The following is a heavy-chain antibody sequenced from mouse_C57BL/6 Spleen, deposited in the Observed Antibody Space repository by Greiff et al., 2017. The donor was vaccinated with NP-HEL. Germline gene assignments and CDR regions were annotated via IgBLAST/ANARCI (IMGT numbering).Heavy chain of an antibody. D-gene: IGHD2-3*01. CDR3: ARRDGYHWYFDV. J-gene: IGHJ1*03. Sequence: VKLQQSGAELVKPGASVKISCKASGYAFSSYWMNWVKQRPGKGLEWIGQIYPGDGDTNYNGKFKGKATLTADKSSSTAYMQLSSLTSEDSAVYFRARRDGYHWYFDVWGTGTTVTVSS. V-gene: IGHV1-80*01. CDR1: GYAFSSYW. CDR2: IYPGDGDT.